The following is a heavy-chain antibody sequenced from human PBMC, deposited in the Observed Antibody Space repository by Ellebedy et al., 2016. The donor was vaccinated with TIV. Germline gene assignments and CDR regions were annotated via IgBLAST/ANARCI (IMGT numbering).Heavy chain of an antibody. J-gene: IGHJ4*02. Sequence: GGSLRLSCAATGFTSSNYAMNWVRQSPGRGLEWVAVVSGRGANTNYADSVKGRFTISRDNSESTTYLQMDSLSADDKAIYYCATGGTRWGYYYGTGGTAHFAFWGQGTLVTVSS. CDR1: GFTSSNYA. CDR3: ATGGTRWGYYYGTGGTAHFAF. V-gene: IGHV3-23*01. CDR2: VSGRGANT. D-gene: IGHD3-10*01.